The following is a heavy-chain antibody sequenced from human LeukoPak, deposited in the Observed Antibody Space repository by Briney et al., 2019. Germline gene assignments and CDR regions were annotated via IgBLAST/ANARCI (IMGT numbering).Heavy chain of an antibody. J-gene: IGHJ4*02. CDR3: ARKYSSSWWVDY. CDR2: ISSSSGHI. V-gene: IGHV3-21*01. CDR1: GFTFSNYE. D-gene: IGHD6-13*01. Sequence: GGSLRLSCAASGFTFSNYEMNWVRQAPGKGLEWVSSISSSSGHIYYADSVKGRFTISRDNAKNSLYLQMNSLRAEDTALYYCARKYSSSWWVDYWGQGTLLTVSS.